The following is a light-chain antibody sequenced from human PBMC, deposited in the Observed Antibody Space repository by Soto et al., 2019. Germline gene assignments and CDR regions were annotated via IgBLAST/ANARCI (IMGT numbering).Light chain of an antibody. CDR1: QSVSSN. CDR3: HQYNNWPWT. Sequence: EIVLTQSPATLSLSPGERATLYCRASQSVSSNLAWYQQKPGQAPRLLIYAASTRATGIPARFSGSGSETEFTLTIRSLQSEDSALYYRHQYNNWPWTFGQGTKVDIK. J-gene: IGKJ1*01. CDR2: AAS. V-gene: IGKV3-15*01.